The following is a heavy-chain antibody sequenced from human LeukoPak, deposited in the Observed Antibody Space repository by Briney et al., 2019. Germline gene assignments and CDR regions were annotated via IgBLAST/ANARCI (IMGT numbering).Heavy chain of an antibody. J-gene: IGHJ5*02. V-gene: IGHV3-64D*06. CDR2: ISSNGGST. Sequence: GGTLRLSCSASGFTFSSYAMHWLRQAPGKGLEYFSAISSNGGSTYYADYVKGRFTISRDNSKNTLYLQMSSLRAEDTAVYYCVKGGYDYGDLPIDPWGQGTLVTVSS. CDR1: GFTFSSYA. CDR3: VKGGYDYGDLPIDP. D-gene: IGHD4-17*01.